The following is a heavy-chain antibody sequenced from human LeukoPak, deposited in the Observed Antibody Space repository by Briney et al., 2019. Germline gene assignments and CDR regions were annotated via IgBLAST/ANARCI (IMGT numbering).Heavy chain of an antibody. CDR1: GGSISSYY. CDR3: ARGTDGSAAAAMYYFDY. J-gene: IGHJ4*02. V-gene: IGHV4-59*12. CDR2: IYYSGST. D-gene: IGHD6-13*01. Sequence: PSETLSLTCTVSGGSISSYYWSWIRQPPGKGLEWIGYIYYSGSTNYNPSLKSRVTISVDTSKNQFSLKLSSVTAADTAVYYCARGTDGSAAAAMYYFDYWGQGTLVTVSS.